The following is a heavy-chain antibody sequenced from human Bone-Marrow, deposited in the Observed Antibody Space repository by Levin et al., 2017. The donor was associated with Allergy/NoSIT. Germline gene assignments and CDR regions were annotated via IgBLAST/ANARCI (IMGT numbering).Heavy chain of an antibody. D-gene: IGHD3-9*01. J-gene: IGHJ5*01. V-gene: IGHV1-2*02. CDR2: INPTSGGA. Sequence: ASVKVSCKASGYTFTYYYIHWLRQAPGQGLQWMGWINPTSGGAVYAQPYQGGVTLTRDMSISTAYMELTKVTSDDTAIYYCVRAGLTGGMHRNWFDLWGQGTLVTVSS. CDR1: GYTFTYYY. CDR3: VRAGLTGGMHRNWFDL.